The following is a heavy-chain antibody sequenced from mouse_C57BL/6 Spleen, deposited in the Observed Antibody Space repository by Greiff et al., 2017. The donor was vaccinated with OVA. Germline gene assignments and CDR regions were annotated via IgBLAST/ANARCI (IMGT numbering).Heavy chain of an antibody. CDR2: FYPGSGSI. J-gene: IGHJ4*01. Sequence: VQLQQSGAELVKPGASVKLSCKASGYTFTEYTIHWVKQRSGQGLEWIGWFYPGSGSIKYNEKFKDKATLTADKSSSTVYMELSRVTSEDSAVYYCTRHEGDYSNYGYAMDYWGQGTSVTVSS. CDR1: GYTFTEYT. V-gene: IGHV1-62-2*01. CDR3: TRHEGDYSNYGYAMDY. D-gene: IGHD2-5*01.